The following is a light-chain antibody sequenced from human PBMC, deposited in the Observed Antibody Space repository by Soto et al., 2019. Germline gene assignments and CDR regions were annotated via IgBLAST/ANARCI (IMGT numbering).Light chain of an antibody. V-gene: IGLV3-21*02. J-gene: IGLJ2*01. CDR2: NDR. Sequence: SYELTQAPSVSVAPGQTAWVTCGGDDIGDKRVHWYQQRPGQAPVLVVYNDRARPSGIPERFSGSNSGNTATLTISRVEGGDEADYYCQVWDSSSLHVVFGGGTQLTVL. CDR3: QVWDSSSLHVV. CDR1: DIGDKR.